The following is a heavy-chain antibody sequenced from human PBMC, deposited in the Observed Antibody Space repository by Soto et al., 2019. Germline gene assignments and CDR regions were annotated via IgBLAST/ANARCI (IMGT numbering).Heavy chain of an antibody. CDR3: ARLLYYDILTDKYYFDY. Sequence: TSETLSLTCTVSGGSISSSSYYWGWIRQPPGKGLEWIGSIYYSGSTYYNPSLKSRVTISVDTSKNQFSLKLSSVTAADTAVYYCARLLYYDILTDKYYFDYWGQGTLVT. D-gene: IGHD3-9*01. CDR1: GGSISSSSYY. J-gene: IGHJ4*02. CDR2: IYYSGST. V-gene: IGHV4-39*01.